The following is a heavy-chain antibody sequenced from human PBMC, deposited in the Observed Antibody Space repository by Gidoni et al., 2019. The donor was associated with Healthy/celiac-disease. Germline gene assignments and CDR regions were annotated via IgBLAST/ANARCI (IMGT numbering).Heavy chain of an antibody. CDR1: GYTFTGYY. Sequence: QVQLVQSGAEVKKPGASVQVACKATGYTFTGYYMHWERQAPGQGLEWMGWINPNRVGTNYAQKFQGWVTRTRDTSISTAYMELSRLRSDDTAVYYCARAIGQQWLAYYFDYWGQGTLVTVSS. D-gene: IGHD6-19*01. V-gene: IGHV1-2*04. J-gene: IGHJ4*02. CDR3: ARAIGQQWLAYYFDY. CDR2: INPNRVGT.